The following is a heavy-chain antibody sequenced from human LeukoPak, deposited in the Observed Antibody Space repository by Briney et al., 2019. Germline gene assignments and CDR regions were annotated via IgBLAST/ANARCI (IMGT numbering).Heavy chain of an antibody. J-gene: IGHJ4*02. Sequence: GGSLRLSCAASGFTFSSYSMNWVRQAPGKGLEWVSLISNSGSYTYYADSVKGRFTMSRDNAKNSLYLHMNSLRVEDTAVYYCTRDTPYMPFDYWGQGTLVTVSS. CDR1: GFTFSSYS. CDR3: TRDTPYMPFDY. V-gene: IGHV3-21*01. CDR2: ISNSGSYT. D-gene: IGHD2-2*01.